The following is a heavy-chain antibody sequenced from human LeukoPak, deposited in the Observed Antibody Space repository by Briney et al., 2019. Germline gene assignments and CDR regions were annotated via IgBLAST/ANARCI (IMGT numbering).Heavy chain of an antibody. CDR3: ARGRSGSYYAKYGMDV. CDR1: GGSISSGGYS. D-gene: IGHD1-26*01. V-gene: IGHV4-30-2*01. CDR2: IYHSGST. J-gene: IGHJ6*02. Sequence: PSQTLSLTCAVSGGSISSGGYSWSWIRQPPGKGLEWIGYIYHSGSTYYNPSLKSRVTISVDRSKNQFSLKLRSVTAADTAVYYCARGRSGSYYAKYGMDVWGQGTTVTVSS.